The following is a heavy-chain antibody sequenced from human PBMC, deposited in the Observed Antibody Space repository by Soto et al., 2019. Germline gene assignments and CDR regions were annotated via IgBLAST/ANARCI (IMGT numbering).Heavy chain of an antibody. Sequence: EVQLLESGGGLVQPGGSLRLSCAASGFTFSSYAMSWVRQAPGKGLEWVSAISGSGASTYYADSVKGRFTISRDNAENTLYVQMNGLRAEDTALYYCAKDAPSTWNTGHYNDAFDIWGQGTMVTVSS. CDR2: ISGSGAST. CDR3: AKDAPSTWNTGHYNDAFDI. J-gene: IGHJ3*02. CDR1: GFTFSSYA. D-gene: IGHD1-1*01. V-gene: IGHV3-23*01.